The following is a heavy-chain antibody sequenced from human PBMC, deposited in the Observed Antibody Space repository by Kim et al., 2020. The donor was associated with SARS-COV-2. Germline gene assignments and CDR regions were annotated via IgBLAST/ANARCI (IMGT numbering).Heavy chain of an antibody. D-gene: IGHD3-16*02. CDR1: GFTFDDYA. V-gene: IGHV3-9*01. J-gene: IGHJ6*02. CDR3: AKDLSYRYYYYGMDV. CDR2: ISWNSGSI. Sequence: GWSLRLSCAASGFTFDDYAMHWVRQAPGKGLEWVSGISWNSGSIGYADSVKGRFTISRDNAKNSLYLQMNSLRAEDTALYYCAKDLSYRYYYYGMDVWG.